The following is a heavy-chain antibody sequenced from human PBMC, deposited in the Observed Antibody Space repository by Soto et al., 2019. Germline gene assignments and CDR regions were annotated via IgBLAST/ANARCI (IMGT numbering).Heavy chain of an antibody. CDR1: GGMFSDYT. V-gene: IGHV1-69*06. D-gene: IGHD3-3*01. CDR2: IIPIFGGP. CDR3: AKKGGGASIDFWRANWFDP. J-gene: IGHJ5*02. Sequence: QVQLVQSGAVVKKPGSSVTVSCKASGGMFSDYTISWVRQAPGQGLEWMGGIIPIFGGPHYAQKFQGRVTITADKPTSAVYLELRDLTYEDTAVYYGAKKGGGASIDFWRANWFDPWGQGTLVTVSS.